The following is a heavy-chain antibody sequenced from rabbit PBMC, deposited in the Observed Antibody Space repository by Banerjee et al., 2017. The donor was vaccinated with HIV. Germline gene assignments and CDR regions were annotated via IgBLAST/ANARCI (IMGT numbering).Heavy chain of an antibody. Sequence: QQLVESGGGLVKPGASLTLTCKASGFSFSSGYDMCWVRQAPGKGLEWIACIYAGNSGASYYASWARGRFTISKTSSTTVTLQRTSLTAADTATYFCARGVAGYGWSTRLDLRGPVTLVTVS. V-gene: IGHV1S40*01. CDR3: ARGVAGYGWSTRLDL. J-gene: IGHJ3*01. CDR1: GFSFSSGYD. CDR2: IYAGNSGAS. D-gene: IGHD6-1*01.